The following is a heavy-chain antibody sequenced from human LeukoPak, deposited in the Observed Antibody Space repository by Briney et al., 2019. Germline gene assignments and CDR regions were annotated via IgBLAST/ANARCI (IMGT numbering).Heavy chain of an antibody. J-gene: IGHJ4*02. CDR3: ARDTGYCSSTSCYVRNKLPDY. CDR1: GGTFSSYA. Sequence: ASVKVSCKASGGTFSSYAISWVRQAPGQGLEWMGGIIPIFGTANYAQKFQGRVTMTRDTSTSTVYMELSSLRSEDTAVYYCARDTGYCSSTSCYVRNKLPDYWGQGTLVTVSS. V-gene: IGHV1-69*05. CDR2: IIPIFGTA. D-gene: IGHD2-2*01.